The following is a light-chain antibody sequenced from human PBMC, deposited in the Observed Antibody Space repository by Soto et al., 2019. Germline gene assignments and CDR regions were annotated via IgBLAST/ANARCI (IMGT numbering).Light chain of an antibody. V-gene: IGKV1-39*01. CDR1: QSISSW. Sequence: DIQMTQSPSTLSASVGDRVTITCRASQSISSWLAWHQQKPGKAPKLLIYGASTLQSGVPSRFSGSRSGTDFTLNISSLQAEDFGTYFCQQSYSTLGPFGQGTKVDIK. CDR3: QQSYSTLGP. CDR2: GAS. J-gene: IGKJ1*01.